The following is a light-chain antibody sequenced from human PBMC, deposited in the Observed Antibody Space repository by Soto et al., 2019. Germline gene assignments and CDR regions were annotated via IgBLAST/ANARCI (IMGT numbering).Light chain of an antibody. CDR2: DAS. J-gene: IGKJ5*01. Sequence: AIQLTQSPSSLSASVGDRVSITCRASQGISSALAWYQHKPGKAPKILIYDASSLQSGVPSRFRGSESGTECPPPTSSLQPGVFATYYRKKLKPYPFPLGQGTRLKIK. CDR1: QGISSA. V-gene: IGKV1-13*02. CDR3: KKLKPYPFP.